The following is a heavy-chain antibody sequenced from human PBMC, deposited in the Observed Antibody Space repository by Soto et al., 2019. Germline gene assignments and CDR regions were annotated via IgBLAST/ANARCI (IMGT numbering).Heavy chain of an antibody. J-gene: IGHJ1*01. CDR3: AIGGYGSGGSCYFQH. D-gene: IGHD2-15*01. CDR2: ISGSGGST. CDR1: GFTFSSYA. Sequence: GGSLRLSCAASGFTFSSYAMSWVRQAPGKGLEWVSAISGSGGSTYYADSVKGRFTISRDNSKNTLYLQMNSLRAEDTAVYYCAIGGYGSGGSCYFQHWGQGTLVTVSS. V-gene: IGHV3-23*01.